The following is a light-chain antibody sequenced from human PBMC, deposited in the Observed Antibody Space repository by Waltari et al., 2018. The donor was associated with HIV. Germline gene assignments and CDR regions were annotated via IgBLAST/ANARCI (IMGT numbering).Light chain of an antibody. V-gene: IGLV2-14*03. CDR3: SSFTSSSTWV. CDR1: SSDVSGYDS. CDR2: DVS. J-gene: IGLJ3*02. Sequence: QSALTQPASVSGSPGQSITISCTGTSSDVSGYDSVSWYQQHPGKAPKLMIYDVSNRPSGVSNRFSGSKSGNTASLTISGLQAEDEADYYCSSFTSSSTWVFGGGTKLTVL.